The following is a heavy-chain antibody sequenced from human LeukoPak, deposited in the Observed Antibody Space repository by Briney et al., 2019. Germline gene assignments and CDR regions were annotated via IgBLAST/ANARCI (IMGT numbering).Heavy chain of an antibody. CDR2: ILTAGKT. Sequence: GGSLRLSCAASGFTVSSNFMSWVRQAPGKGLEWVSVILTAGKTYYADSVKGRFTISRDDSKNMVYLQMNSLRAEDTAVYYCAKDLPYCGGDCYSIDYWGQGTLVTVSS. CDR3: AKDLPYCGGDCYSIDY. V-gene: IGHV3-53*01. CDR1: GFTVSSNF. J-gene: IGHJ4*02. D-gene: IGHD2-21*02.